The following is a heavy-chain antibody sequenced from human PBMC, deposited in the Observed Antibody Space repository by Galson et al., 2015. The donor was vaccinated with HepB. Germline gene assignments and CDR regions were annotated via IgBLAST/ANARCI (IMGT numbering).Heavy chain of an antibody. CDR2: MHYSGNS. J-gene: IGHJ3*02. D-gene: IGHD6-13*01. V-gene: IGHV4-39*07. Sequence: ETLSLTCTVSGGSISASSYYWGWIRQPPGKGLEWIGSMHYSGNSYYNPSVKSRVTISVDTSKKQFSLKLSSVTAADTAVYYCARDGGSSWSRGAFDIWGQGTMVTVSS. CDR3: ARDGGSSWSRGAFDI. CDR1: GGSISASSYY.